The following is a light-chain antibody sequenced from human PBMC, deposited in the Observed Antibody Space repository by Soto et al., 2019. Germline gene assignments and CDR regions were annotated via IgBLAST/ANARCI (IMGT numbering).Light chain of an antibody. CDR3: QQYGSSPST. J-gene: IGKJ1*01. V-gene: IGKV3-20*01. CDR2: GAS. CDR1: QSVSDNY. Sequence: EIVMTQSPVTLSSSSGERDTLTCRASQSVSDNYLAWYQQKPDQAPSLLIYGASSMPAGVPYRFSGSGSGTDFTLTISRLGPEDFAAYFCQQYGSSPSTFGQGTKVEIK.